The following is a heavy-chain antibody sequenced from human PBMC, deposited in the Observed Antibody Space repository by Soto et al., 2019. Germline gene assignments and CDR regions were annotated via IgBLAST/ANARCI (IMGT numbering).Heavy chain of an antibody. Sequence: PGVSLRLSCAASGFTFSSYGMHWVRQAPGKGLEWVAVISYDGSNKYYADSVKGRFTISRDNSKNTLYLQMNSLRAEDTAVYYCAKAPYDDYWGQGPLVTVSS. CDR2: ISYDGSNK. CDR1: GFTFSSYG. D-gene: IGHD1-1*01. V-gene: IGHV3-30*18. CDR3: AKAPYDDY. J-gene: IGHJ4*02.